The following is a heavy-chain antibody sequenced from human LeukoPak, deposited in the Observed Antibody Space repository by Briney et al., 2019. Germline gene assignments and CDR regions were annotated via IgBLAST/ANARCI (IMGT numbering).Heavy chain of an antibody. Sequence: ASVKVSCKASGGTFSSYPITWVRHAPGQGLEWMGGIIPAFGTANYAQKFQGRVTITADESTSTAYMELSSLRSEDTAVYHCARAYDFWKWGVDFWGQGTLVTVSS. V-gene: IGHV1-69*13. D-gene: IGHD3-3*01. CDR2: IIPAFGTA. CDR1: GGTFSSYP. J-gene: IGHJ4*02. CDR3: ARAYDFWKWGVDF.